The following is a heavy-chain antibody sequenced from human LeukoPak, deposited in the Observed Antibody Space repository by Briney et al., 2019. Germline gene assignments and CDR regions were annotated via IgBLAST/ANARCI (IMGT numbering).Heavy chain of an antibody. CDR2: FDPEDGET. Sequence: ASVKVSCKVSGYTLTELSMHWVRQAPGKGLEWMGGFDPEDGETIYAQKFQGRVTMTEDTSTDTADMELSSLRSEDTAVYYCATYDFWSGYYTHWGQGTLVTVSS. D-gene: IGHD3-3*01. V-gene: IGHV1-24*01. CDR1: GYTLTELS. CDR3: ATYDFWSGYYTH. J-gene: IGHJ4*02.